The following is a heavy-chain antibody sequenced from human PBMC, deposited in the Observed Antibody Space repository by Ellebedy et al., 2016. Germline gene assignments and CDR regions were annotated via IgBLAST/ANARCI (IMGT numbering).Heavy chain of an antibody. D-gene: IGHD4-11*01. CDR1: GGTFSSYA. CDR3: AREGLPTDPQTYYYGMDV. V-gene: IGHV1-69*06. J-gene: IGHJ6*02. Sequence: SVKVSCXASGGTFSSYAISWVRQAPGQGLEWMGGIIPIFGTANYAQKFQGRVTITADKSTSTAYMELSSLRSEDTAVYYCAREGLPTDPQTYYYGMDVWGQGTTVTVSS. CDR2: IIPIFGTA.